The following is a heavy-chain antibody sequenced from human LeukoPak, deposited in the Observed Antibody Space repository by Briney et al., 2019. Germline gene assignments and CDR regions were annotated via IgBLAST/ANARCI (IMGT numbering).Heavy chain of an antibody. V-gene: IGHV1-18*01. CDR1: GYTFTSYG. D-gene: IGHD3-22*01. CDR3: ARDFHLHGSSGYPCY. J-gene: IGHJ4*02. CDR2: ISAYNGNT. Sequence: ASVKVSCKASGYTFTSYGISWVRQAPGQGLEWMGWISAYNGNTNYAQKLQGRVTMTTDTSTSTAYMELRSLRSDDTAVYYCARDFHLHGSSGYPCYWGQGTLVTVSS.